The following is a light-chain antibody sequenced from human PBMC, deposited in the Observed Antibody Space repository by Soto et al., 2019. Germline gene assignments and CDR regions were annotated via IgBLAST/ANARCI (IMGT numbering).Light chain of an antibody. V-gene: IGKV1-33*01. CDR3: LQDYSYPWT. CDR2: DAS. CDR1: QDISNY. Sequence: DIQMTQSPSSLSSSVGGRVAMTCQASQDISNYLNWYQQKPGKAPKLLIYDASNLETGVPSRFSGSGSGTDFTLTISSLQPGDFATYYCLQDYSYPWTFGQGTKV. J-gene: IGKJ1*01.